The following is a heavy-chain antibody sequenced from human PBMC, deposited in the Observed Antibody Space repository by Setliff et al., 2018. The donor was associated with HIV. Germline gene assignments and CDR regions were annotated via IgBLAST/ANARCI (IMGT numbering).Heavy chain of an antibody. D-gene: IGHD5-12*01. CDR3: ARGATITYYFDY. CDR1: GYSFTSFG. Sequence: SVKVSCKASGYSFTSFGISWVRQAPGQGLEWMGGIIPVFRTANYAQKFQGRVTITADESTSTAYMELSSLRSEDTAVYYCARGATITYYFDYWGQGTLVTVSS. CDR2: IIPVFRTA. J-gene: IGHJ4*02. V-gene: IGHV1-69*13.